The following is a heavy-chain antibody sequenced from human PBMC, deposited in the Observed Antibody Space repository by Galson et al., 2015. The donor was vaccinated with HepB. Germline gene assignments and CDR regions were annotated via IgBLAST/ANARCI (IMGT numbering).Heavy chain of an antibody. CDR3: ASSEGSSWADAFDI. CDR2: IIPILGIA. CDR1: GGTFSSYT. J-gene: IGHJ3*02. V-gene: IGHV1-69*02. D-gene: IGHD6-13*01. Sequence: SVKVSCKASGGTFSSYTISWVRQAPGQGLEWMGRIIPILGIANYAQKFQGRVTITADKSTSTAYMELSSLKASDTAMYYCASSEGSSWADAFDIWGQGTMITVSS.